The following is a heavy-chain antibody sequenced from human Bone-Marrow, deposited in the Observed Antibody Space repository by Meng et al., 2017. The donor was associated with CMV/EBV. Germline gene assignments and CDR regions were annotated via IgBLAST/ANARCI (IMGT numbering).Heavy chain of an antibody. J-gene: IGHJ5*02. Sequence: GESLKISCAASGFTFSSYSMNWVRQAPGKGLEWVSSISSSSSYIYYADSVKGRFTISRDNAKNSLYLQMNSLRDDDTAVYYCARNFAYLQHDLWGQGTQVTVSS. CDR1: GFTFSSYS. CDR3: ARNFAYLQHDL. D-gene: IGHD1-1*01. V-gene: IGHV3-21*01. CDR2: ISSSSSYI.